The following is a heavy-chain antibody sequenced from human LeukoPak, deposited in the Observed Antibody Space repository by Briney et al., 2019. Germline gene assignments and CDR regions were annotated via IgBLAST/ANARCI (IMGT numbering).Heavy chain of an antibody. CDR1: GFSLSTSGVG. J-gene: IGHJ4*02. CDR3: AHFLAIVGTSGHPDY. CDR2: IYWDDDK. Sequence: SGPTLVKLTQTLTLTCTFSGFSLSTSGVGVGWIREPPGKALEWLALIYWDDDKRYSPSLKSRLTITKYTSNNQVVLTMTNMDPVDTATYSGAHFLAIVGTSGHPDYWGQGTLVTVSS. D-gene: IGHD2/OR15-2a*01. V-gene: IGHV2-5*02.